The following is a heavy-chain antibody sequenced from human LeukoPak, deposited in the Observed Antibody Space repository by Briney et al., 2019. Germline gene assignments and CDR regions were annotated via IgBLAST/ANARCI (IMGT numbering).Heavy chain of an antibody. J-gene: IGHJ5*02. Sequence: ASVKVSCKASGYTFTSYGISWVRQATGQGLEWMGWISAYNGNTNYAQKLQGRVTMTTDTSTSTAYMELRSLRSDDTAVYYCARFLLPDILTGPMNWFDPWGQGTLVTVSS. CDR3: ARFLLPDILTGPMNWFDP. V-gene: IGHV1-18*01. CDR2: ISAYNGNT. CDR1: GYTFTSYG. D-gene: IGHD3-9*01.